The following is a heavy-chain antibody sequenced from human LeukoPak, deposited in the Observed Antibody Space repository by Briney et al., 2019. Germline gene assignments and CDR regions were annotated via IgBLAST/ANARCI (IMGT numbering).Heavy chain of an antibody. CDR3: ARGVGYCSSTSCYTIARAFDI. CDR2: ISSSGSTI. J-gene: IGHJ3*02. CDR1: GFTFSDYY. D-gene: IGHD2-2*02. V-gene: IGHV3-11*04. Sequence: GGSLRLSCAASGFTFSDYYMSWIRQAPGKGLERVSYISSSGSTIYYADSVKGRFTISRDNAKNSLYLQMNSLRAEDTAVYYCARGVGYCSSTSCYTIARAFDIWGQGTMVTVSS.